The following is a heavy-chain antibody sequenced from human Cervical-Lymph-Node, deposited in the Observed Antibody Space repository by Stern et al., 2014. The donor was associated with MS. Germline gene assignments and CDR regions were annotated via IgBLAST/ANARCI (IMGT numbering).Heavy chain of an antibody. CDR1: GFTVSRDY. D-gene: IGHD1-1*01. CDR2: ITNVGST. J-gene: IGHJ4*02. CDR3: ARDTSSPERSDW. Sequence: EVQLVESGGGVIQPGGSLRLSCTASGFTVSRDYMTCVRQAPGKGLECVSLITNVGSTFYTDSVKGRFTISRDDSKNTVYLHMTSLRAEDTAMYYCARDTSSPERSDWWGQGTLVTVSS. V-gene: IGHV3-53*01.